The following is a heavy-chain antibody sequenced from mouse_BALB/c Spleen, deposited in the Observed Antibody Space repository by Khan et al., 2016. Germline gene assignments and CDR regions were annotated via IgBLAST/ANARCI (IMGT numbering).Heavy chain of an antibody. J-gene: IGHJ3*01. CDR1: GFTFSDYY. CDR3: AMEGLRRGFAY. CDR2: ISDGGSYT. D-gene: IGHD2-4*01. V-gene: IGHV5-4*02. Sequence: EVELVESGGGLVKPGGSLKLSCAASGFTFSDYYMYWVRQTPEKRLEWVATISDGGSYTYYPDSVKGRFTISRDHAKNTLYLQMSSLKSEDTAMYYCAMEGLRRGFAYWGQGTLVTVSA.